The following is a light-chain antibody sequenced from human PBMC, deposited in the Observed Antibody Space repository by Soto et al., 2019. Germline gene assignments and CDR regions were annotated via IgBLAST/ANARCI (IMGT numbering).Light chain of an antibody. CDR2: AAS. CDR3: QQYHIYSGT. Sequence: ASRMPQSTSSFSASTGDRVTITCRASQGISSYLAWYQQKPGKAPKLLIYAASTLQSGVPSRFSGSGSGTDFTLTINSLQPDDFATYYCQQYHIYSGTFGQGTKVDI. V-gene: IGKV1-8*01. CDR1: QGISSY. J-gene: IGKJ1*01.